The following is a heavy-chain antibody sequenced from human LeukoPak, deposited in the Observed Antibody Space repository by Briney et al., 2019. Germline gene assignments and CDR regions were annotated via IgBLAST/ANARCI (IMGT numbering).Heavy chain of an antibody. D-gene: IGHD3-22*01. Sequence: PGGSLRLSCAASGFTFSSYAMHWVRQAPGKGLEWVSYISSDGSTIYYADSVKGRFTISRDNTKNSLYLQMNSLRTADTAFYYSARATLTHYYDSSGYWGRSTGEDAFDIWGQGTMVTVSS. CDR2: ISSDGSTI. J-gene: IGHJ3*02. CDR3: ARATLTHYYDSSGYWGRSTGEDAFDI. CDR1: GFTFSSYA. V-gene: IGHV3-48*03.